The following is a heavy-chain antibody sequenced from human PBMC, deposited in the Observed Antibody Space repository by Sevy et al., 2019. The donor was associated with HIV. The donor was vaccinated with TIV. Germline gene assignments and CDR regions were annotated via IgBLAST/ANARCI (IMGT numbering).Heavy chain of an antibody. CDR2: ISYDGSNK. CDR1: GFTFSSYA. J-gene: IGHJ4*02. V-gene: IGHV3-30-3*01. CDR3: AGGGVSDSMGFG. D-gene: IGHD3-10*01. Sequence: GGSLRLSCAASGFTFSSYAMHWVRQAPGKGLEWVAVISYDGSNKYYADSVKGRFTISRDNSKNTLYLQMNSLGAEDTAVYYCAGGGVSDSMGFGGGRGTLVTVSS.